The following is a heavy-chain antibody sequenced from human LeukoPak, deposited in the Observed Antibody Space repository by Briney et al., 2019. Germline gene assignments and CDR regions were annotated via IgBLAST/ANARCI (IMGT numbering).Heavy chain of an antibody. D-gene: IGHD2-21*02. J-gene: IGHJ5*02. V-gene: IGHV3-33*01. CDR1: GFTFSSYG. CDR3: ARELIRVVTAIKYNWFDP. Sequence: PGRSLRLSCAASGFTFSSYGMHWVRQAPGKGLEWVAVIWYDGSNKYDADSVKGRFTISRDNSKNTLYLQMNSLRAEDTAVYYCARELIRVVTAIKYNWFDPWGQGTLVTVSS. CDR2: IWYDGSNK.